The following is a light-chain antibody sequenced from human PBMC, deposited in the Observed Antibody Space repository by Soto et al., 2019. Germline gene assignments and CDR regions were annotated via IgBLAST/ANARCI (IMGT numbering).Light chain of an antibody. V-gene: IGKV3-20*01. CDR1: QSVSGSC. CDR2: VAS. J-gene: IGKJ3*01. Sequence: EIVLTQSPGTLSLSPGERATLSCRASQSVSGSCLAWYQQKPGQAPRLLTYVASSRATGFPGRFSGSGSGTDFTLTISRLEPEDFAVYYCQQYGSSPFTFGPGTKVDIK. CDR3: QQYGSSPFT.